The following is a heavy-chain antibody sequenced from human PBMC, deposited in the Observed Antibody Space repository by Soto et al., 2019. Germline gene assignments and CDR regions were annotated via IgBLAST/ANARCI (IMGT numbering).Heavy chain of an antibody. CDR3: ARLCSTSCLYGDY. CDR2: INHSGST. Sequence: SETLSLTCAVYGGSFSGYYWSWIRQPPGKGLEWIGEINHSGSTNYNPSLKSRVTISVDTSKNQFSLKLSSVTAADTAVYYCARLCSTSCLYGDYWGQGTLVTVSS. V-gene: IGHV4-34*01. CDR1: GGSFSGYY. J-gene: IGHJ4*02. D-gene: IGHD2-2*01.